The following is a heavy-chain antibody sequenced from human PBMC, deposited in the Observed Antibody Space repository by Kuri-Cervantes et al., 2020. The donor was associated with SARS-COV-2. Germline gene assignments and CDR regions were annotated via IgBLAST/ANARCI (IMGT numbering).Heavy chain of an antibody. CDR2: MNPNSGNT. D-gene: IGHD2-2*01. Sequence: ASVKVSCKASGYTFTSYDINWVRQATGQGLEWMGRMNPNSGNTGYAQKFQGRVTITRNTSISTAYMELSSLRSDDTAVYYCARGDIHLGYCSSTSCAYYFDYWGQGTLVTVSS. CDR3: ARGDIHLGYCSSTSCAYYFDY. V-gene: IGHV1-8*03. J-gene: IGHJ4*02. CDR1: GYTFTSYD.